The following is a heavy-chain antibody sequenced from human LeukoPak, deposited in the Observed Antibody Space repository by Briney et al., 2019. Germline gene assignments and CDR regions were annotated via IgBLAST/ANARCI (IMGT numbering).Heavy chain of an antibody. V-gene: IGHV3-30-3*01. D-gene: IGHD2-2*02. J-gene: IGHJ4*02. CDR3: ARGGLYQLLYDFDY. CDR2: ISYDGSNK. CDR1: GFTFSSYA. Sequence: GGSLRLSCAASGFTFSSYAMHWVRQAPGKGLEWVAVISYDGSNKYYADSVKGRFTTSRDNSKNTLYLQMNSLRAEDTAVYYCARGGLYQLLYDFDYWGQGTLVTVSS.